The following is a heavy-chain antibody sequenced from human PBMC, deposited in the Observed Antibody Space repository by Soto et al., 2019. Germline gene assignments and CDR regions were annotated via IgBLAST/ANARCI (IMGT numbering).Heavy chain of an antibody. D-gene: IGHD3-3*01. CDR3: ARRDFCSGYSN. CDR1: GGTISSYC. J-gene: IGHJ4*02. V-gene: IGHV4-59*08. Sequence: FEPLSLPTTVSGGTISSYCWSRIRQPPGMGLEWIGYIYYSGSTNYNPSLKSRVTISVDTSKNQFSLKLSSVTAADTVVSYCARRDFCSGYSNWRQGTLVTVSS. CDR2: IYYSGST.